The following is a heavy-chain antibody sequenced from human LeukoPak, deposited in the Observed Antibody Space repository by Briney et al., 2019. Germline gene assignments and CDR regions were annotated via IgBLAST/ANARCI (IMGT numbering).Heavy chain of an antibody. CDR2: ISYDGSNK. CDR3: SYGSGSYSCYFDY. V-gene: IGHV3-30-3*01. D-gene: IGHD3-10*01. Sequence: GRSLRLSCAASGFTFSSYAMHWVRPAPGKGLEWVAVISYDGSNKYYAASVKGRFTISRDNSKNKLYRQMNSLRAEDTAVYYCSYGSGSYSCYFDYWGQGTLVTVSS. CDR1: GFTFSSYA. J-gene: IGHJ4*02.